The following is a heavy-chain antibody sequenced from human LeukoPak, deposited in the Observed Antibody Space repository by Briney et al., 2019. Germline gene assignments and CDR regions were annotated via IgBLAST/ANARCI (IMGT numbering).Heavy chain of an antibody. V-gene: IGHV3-9*01. CDR3: AKDRSGWDKTFDY. J-gene: IGHJ4*02. CDR1: GFTFDDYA. CDR2: ISWNSGSL. Sequence: SLRLSCGAFGFTFDDYAMHWVRKAPGKGLEWVSGISWNSGSLGYADSVKGRFTISRDNAKNSLYLQMNSLRAEDTALYYCAKDRSGWDKTFDYWGQGTLVTVSS. D-gene: IGHD6-19*01.